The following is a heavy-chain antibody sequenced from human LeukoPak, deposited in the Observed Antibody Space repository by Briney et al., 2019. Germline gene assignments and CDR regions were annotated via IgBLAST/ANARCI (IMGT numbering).Heavy chain of an antibody. CDR2: VYYRGDT. V-gene: IGHV4-59*01. J-gene: IGHJ6*02. D-gene: IGHD6-13*01. CDR1: GGSISGSY. CDR3: ARTGYSSDYYGMDV. Sequence: SETLSLTCIVSGGSISGSYWSWIRQPLGKGLEWIGYVYYRGDTNYNPSLKSRVTISVDMSKNQFSLNLRSVTTADSAVYYCARTGYSSDYYGMDVWGQGTTVIVS.